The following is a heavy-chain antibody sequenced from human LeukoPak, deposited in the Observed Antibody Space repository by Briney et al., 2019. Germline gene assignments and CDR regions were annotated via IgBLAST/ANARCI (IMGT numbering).Heavy chain of an antibody. CDR2: IRSKAYGGTT. CDR1: GFTFGDYA. J-gene: IGHJ6*02. V-gene: IGHV3-49*04. Sequence: GRSLRLSCTVSGFTFGDYAMTWVRQAPGKGLEWVGFIRSKAYGGTTEFAASVKGRSTISRDDSKSIAYLQMNSLKTEDTAVYYCTTYDPSNYYGMDVWGQGTTVTVS. D-gene: IGHD5-12*01. CDR3: TTYDPSNYYGMDV.